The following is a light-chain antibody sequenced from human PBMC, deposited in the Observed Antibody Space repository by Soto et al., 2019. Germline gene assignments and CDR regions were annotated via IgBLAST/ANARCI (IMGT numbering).Light chain of an antibody. Sequence: EMVMTQSPAILSVSPGERATLSCRASQSVSSSLAWYQQKPGQAPRLLIYDASNRATGIPARFSGSGSGTDFTLTISSLEPEDFAVYYCQQRSNWPSWTFGQGTKVDNK. CDR3: QQRSNWPSWT. J-gene: IGKJ1*01. CDR2: DAS. V-gene: IGKV3-11*01. CDR1: QSVSSS.